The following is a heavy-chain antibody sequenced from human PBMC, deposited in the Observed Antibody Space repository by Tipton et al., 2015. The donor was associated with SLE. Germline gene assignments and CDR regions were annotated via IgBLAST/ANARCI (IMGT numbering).Heavy chain of an antibody. CDR1: GGSISGTYY. CDR2: IHTSGST. CDR3: ARRTTRSSGYFGAFDI. Sequence: LRLSCTVSGGSISGTYYWNWIRQSAGKGLEWIGRIHTSGSTNYNPSLKSRVTISLDTPKNQFSLKLSSVTAAETAVYYCARRTTRSSGYFGAFDIWGQGTMVTVSS. J-gene: IGHJ3*02. V-gene: IGHV4-61*02. D-gene: IGHD3-22*01.